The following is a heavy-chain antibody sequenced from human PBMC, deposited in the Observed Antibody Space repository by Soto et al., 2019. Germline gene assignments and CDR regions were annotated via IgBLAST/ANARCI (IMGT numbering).Heavy chain of an antibody. V-gene: IGHV3-7*03. J-gene: IGHJ5*02. Sequence: GGSLRLSCAASGFTFSNFWIIWVRQAPEKGLEWVANIKEDGSVKNYVDSVKGRFTISRDNARNSLFLQMNSLRAEDTAVYYCAGGSSSVDWFDPWGQGTLVTVSS. CDR1: GFTFSNFW. D-gene: IGHD6-13*01. CDR3: AGGSSSVDWFDP. CDR2: IKEDGSVK.